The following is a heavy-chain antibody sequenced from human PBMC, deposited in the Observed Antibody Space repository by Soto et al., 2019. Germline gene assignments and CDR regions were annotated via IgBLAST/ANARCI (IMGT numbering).Heavy chain of an antibody. Sequence: PSQTLSLTCAISGDSVSSNSAAWNWIRQSPSRGLEWLGRTYYRSKWYNDYAVSVKSRITINPDTSKNQFSLQLNSVTPEDTAVYYCARDRPPPYYYFWSGYLYYYYYGMDVWGQGTTVTVSS. V-gene: IGHV6-1*01. CDR3: ARDRPPPYYYFWSGYLYYYYYGMDV. CDR2: TYYRSKWYN. CDR1: GDSVSSNSAA. J-gene: IGHJ6*02. D-gene: IGHD3-3*01.